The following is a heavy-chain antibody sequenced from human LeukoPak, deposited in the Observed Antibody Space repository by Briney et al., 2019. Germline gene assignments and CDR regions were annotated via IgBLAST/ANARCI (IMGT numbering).Heavy chain of an antibody. CDR3: ARETFITLVRVNWFDP. CDR1: GGSISSYY. CDR2: IYYSGST. J-gene: IGHJ5*02. Sequence: SETLSLTCTVSGGSISSYYWSWIRQPPGKGLEWIGYIYYSGSTNYNPSLKSRVTISIDTSKNQFSLRLTSVTAADTAVYYCARETFITLVRVNWFDPWGQGTLVTVSS. V-gene: IGHV4-59*08. D-gene: IGHD3-10*01.